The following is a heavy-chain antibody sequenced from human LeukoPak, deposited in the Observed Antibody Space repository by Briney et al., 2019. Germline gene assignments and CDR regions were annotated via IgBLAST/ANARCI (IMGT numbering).Heavy chain of an antibody. CDR1: GGSISSYY. J-gene: IGHJ5*02. V-gene: IGHV4-59*12. CDR2: IYYSGST. D-gene: IGHD3-10*01. CDR3: AGMVRDNWFDP. Sequence: SETLSLTCTVSGGSISSYYWSWIRQPPGKGLEWIGYIYYSGSTNYNPSLKSRVTISVDRSKNQFSLKLSSVTAADTAVYYCAGMVRDNWFDPWGQGTLVTVSS.